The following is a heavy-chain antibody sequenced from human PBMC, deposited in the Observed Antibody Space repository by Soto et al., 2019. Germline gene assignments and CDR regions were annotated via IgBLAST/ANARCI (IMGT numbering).Heavy chain of an antibody. CDR2: FWSTGAT. D-gene: IGHD6-13*01. V-gene: IGHV4-39*01. CDR1: GDSMRSGTYS. Sequence: PSETLSLTCTVSGDSMRSGTYSWDWLRQSPGKGLEWIGCFWSTGATYYNPSLKGRLTISLDTSKNQFSLNLNSVTAADTAVYFCARRPLAYFDYWGRGTQVTVSS. CDR3: ARRPLAYFDY. J-gene: IGHJ4*02.